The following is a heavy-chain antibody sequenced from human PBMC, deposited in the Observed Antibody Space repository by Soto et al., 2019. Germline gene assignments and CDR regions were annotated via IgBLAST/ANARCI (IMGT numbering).Heavy chain of an antibody. V-gene: IGHV3-30*03. D-gene: IGHD3-10*01. CDR1: AFAFSSYG. CDR2: SSYDGRET. Sequence: GGSLRRSCAASAFAFSSYGFHWVREAPGKGLEWVAASSYDGRETFYADSAKGRFTVSKEMSKNTAFLQMNALRHEATSVYFCARDSGWSILNFDSWSKGTSVT. CDR3: ARDSGWSILNFDS. J-gene: IGHJ4*02.